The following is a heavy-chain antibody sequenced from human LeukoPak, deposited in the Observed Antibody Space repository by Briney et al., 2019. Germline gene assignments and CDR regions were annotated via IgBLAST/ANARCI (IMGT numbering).Heavy chain of an antibody. J-gene: IGHJ6*03. D-gene: IGHD5-18*01. CDR2: IWYDGINK. CDR3: AKDLKGTQLWEPNRDYYYYYYMDV. Sequence: GGSLRLSCAASGFTFSSYGMHWVRQAPGKGLEWVAVIWYDGINKYYADSVKGRFTISRDNSKNTLYLQMNSLRAEDTAVYYCAKDLKGTQLWEPNRDYYYYYYMDVWGKGTTVTVSS. V-gene: IGHV3-30*02. CDR1: GFTFSSYG.